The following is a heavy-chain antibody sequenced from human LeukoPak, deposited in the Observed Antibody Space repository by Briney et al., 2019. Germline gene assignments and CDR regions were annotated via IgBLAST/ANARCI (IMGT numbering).Heavy chain of an antibody. CDR2: IYHSRST. CDR1: GYSISSGYF. Sequence: SETLSLTCAVSGYSISSGYFWGWIRQPPGKGLEWIGSIYHSRSTYYNPSLKSRVTISVDTSKNQFSLKLSFLTAADTAVYYCARGMVGLGYWGQGTLVTVSS. V-gene: IGHV4-38-2*01. J-gene: IGHJ4*02. CDR3: ARGMVGLGY. D-gene: IGHD2-15*01.